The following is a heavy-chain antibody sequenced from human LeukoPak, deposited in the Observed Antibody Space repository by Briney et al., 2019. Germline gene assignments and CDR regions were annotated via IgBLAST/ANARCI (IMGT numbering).Heavy chain of an antibody. V-gene: IGHV3-15*07. CDR1: GFTFSNAW. CDR3: TTEGTYYYGSGIDY. J-gene: IGHJ4*02. CDR2: IKSKTDGGTT. D-gene: IGHD3-10*01. Sequence: GGSLRLSCAASGFTFSNAWMNWVRQAPGKGLEWVGRIKSKTDGGTTDYTAPVKGRFTISRDDSRNTLYLQMNSLKTEDTAVYYCTTEGTYYYGSGIDYWGQGTLVTVSS.